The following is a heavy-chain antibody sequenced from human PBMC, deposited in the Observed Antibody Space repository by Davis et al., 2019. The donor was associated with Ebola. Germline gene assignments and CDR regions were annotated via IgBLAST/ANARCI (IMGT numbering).Heavy chain of an antibody. Sequence: GGSLRLSCAASGFTFTSYYMHWVRQAPGQGLEWMGIINPSGGSTSYAQKFQGRVTMTRDTSTSTVYMELSSLRSDDTAVYYCARLWFGELFMYGMDVWGQGTTVTVSS. V-gene: IGHV1-46*01. D-gene: IGHD3-10*01. CDR3: ARLWFGELFMYGMDV. CDR1: GFTFTSYY. CDR2: INPSGGST. J-gene: IGHJ6*02.